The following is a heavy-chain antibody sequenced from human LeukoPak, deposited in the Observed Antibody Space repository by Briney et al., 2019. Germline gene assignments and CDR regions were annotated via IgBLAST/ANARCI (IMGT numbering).Heavy chain of an antibody. J-gene: IGHJ4*02. V-gene: IGHV3-20*04. D-gene: IGHD1-26*01. CDR1: GFTFDDYG. CDR3: ARDGGSGTGYFDY. CDR2: INWNGGST. Sequence: QSGGSLRLSCAASGFTFDDYGMSWVRHAPGKGLEWVSGINWNGGSTGYADSVKGRFTISRDNAKNSLYLQMNSLRAKDTALYYCARDGGSGTGYFDYWGQGTLVTVSS.